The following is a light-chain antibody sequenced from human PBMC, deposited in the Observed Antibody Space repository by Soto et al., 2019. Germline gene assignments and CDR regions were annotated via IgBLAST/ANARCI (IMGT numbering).Light chain of an antibody. Sequence: QSALTQPASVSGPPGQSITISCTGTSSDVGRFNYVSWYQQHPGNPPKLIIFDVTRRPSGVSNRFSGSKSGNAASLTISGLQAEDEANYYCSSFVGTSILVVFGGGTKLTVL. CDR3: SSFVGTSILVV. J-gene: IGLJ2*01. V-gene: IGLV2-14*01. CDR1: SSDVGRFNY. CDR2: DVT.